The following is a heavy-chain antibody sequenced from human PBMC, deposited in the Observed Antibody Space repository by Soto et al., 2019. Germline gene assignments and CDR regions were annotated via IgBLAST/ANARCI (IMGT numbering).Heavy chain of an antibody. V-gene: IGHV1-58*01. CDR1: GFTFTSSA. D-gene: IGHD3-22*01. J-gene: IGHJ4*02. Sequence: GASVKVSCKASGFTFTSSAVQWVRQARGQRLEWIGWIVVGSGNTNYAQKFQERVTITRDMSTSTAYMELSSLRSEDTAVYYCAATTFSSDSSGQTTAIDYWGQGTLVTVSS. CDR2: IVVGSGNT. CDR3: AATTFSSDSSGQTTAIDY.